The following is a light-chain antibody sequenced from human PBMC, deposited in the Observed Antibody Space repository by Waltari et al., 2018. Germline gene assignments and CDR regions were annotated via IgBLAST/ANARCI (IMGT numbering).Light chain of an antibody. CDR2: WAS. Sequence: IMITQSPESLPVSLGKGATLHCKSGRNVLSSSNNKNYLAWYQQKPGQPPKLLIYWASTRESGVPARFTGSGSGTDFTLTISSLQAEDVAVYYCQQYYSTPLTFGGGTKVEIK. J-gene: IGKJ4*01. CDR3: QQYYSTPLT. CDR1: RNVLSSSNNKNY. V-gene: IGKV4-1*01.